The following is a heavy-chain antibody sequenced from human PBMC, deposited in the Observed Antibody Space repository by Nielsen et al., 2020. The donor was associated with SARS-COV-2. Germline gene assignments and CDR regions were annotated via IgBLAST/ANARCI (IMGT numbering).Heavy chain of an antibody. CDR2: ISYDGNNK. V-gene: IGHV3-30*04. CDR1: GIIFSSYA. Sequence: GGSPRLSCAASGIIFSSYAMHWVRQAPGKGLEWVAVISYDGNNKYYTDSVKGRFTISRDNAKNSLYLQMNSLRAEDTAVYYCAIRGYSYGFIDYFDYWGQGTLVTVSS. CDR3: AIRGYSYGFIDYFDY. D-gene: IGHD5-18*01. J-gene: IGHJ4*02.